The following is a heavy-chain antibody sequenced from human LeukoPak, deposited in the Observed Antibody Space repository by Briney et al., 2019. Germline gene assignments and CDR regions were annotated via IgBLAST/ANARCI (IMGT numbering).Heavy chain of an antibody. D-gene: IGHD4-17*01. CDR1: GGSISSGGYS. V-gene: IGHV4-30-2*01. CDR2: IYHSGST. CDR3: ARVGTVTVDY. J-gene: IGHJ4*02. Sequence: SETLSLTCAVSGGSISSGGYSWSWIRQPPGKGLEWIGYIYHSGSTYYNPSLKSRVTISVDRSKHQFSLKLSSVTAADTAVYYCARVGTVTVDYWGQGTLVTVSS.